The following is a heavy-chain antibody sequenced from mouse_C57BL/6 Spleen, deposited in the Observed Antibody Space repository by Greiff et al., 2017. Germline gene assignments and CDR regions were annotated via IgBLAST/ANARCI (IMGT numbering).Heavy chain of an antibody. CDR3: ARGPYYDYDWFAY. CDR2: INYDGSSP. J-gene: IGHJ3*01. Sequence: EVMLVESEGGLVQPGSSMKLSCTASGFTFSDYYMAWVRQVPEKGLEWVANINYDGSSPYYLDSLKSRFIISRDNAKNILYLQMSSLKSEDTATYYCARGPYYDYDWFAYWGQGTLVTVSA. D-gene: IGHD2-4*01. CDR1: GFTFSDYY. V-gene: IGHV5-16*01.